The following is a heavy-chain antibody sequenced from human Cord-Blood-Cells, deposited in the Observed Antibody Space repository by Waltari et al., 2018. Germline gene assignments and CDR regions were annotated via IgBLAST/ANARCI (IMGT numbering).Heavy chain of an antibody. CDR2: INHSGST. J-gene: IGHJ4*02. V-gene: IGHV4-34*01. CDR3: ARLGSWALDY. D-gene: IGHD6-13*01. CDR1: GGSFSGYY. Sequence: QVQLQQWGAGLLKPSETLSLTCAVYGGSFSGYYWSWIRQPPGKGLEWIGEINHSGSTNYNPSLKSRVTISVDTSKNQFSLKLSSVTAADTAVYYCARLGSWALDYWGQGTLVTVSS.